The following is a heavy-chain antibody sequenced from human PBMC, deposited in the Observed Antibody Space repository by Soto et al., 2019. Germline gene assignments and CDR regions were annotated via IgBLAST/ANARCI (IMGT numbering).Heavy chain of an antibody. Sequence: ASVKVSCKVSGYTLTELSMHWVRQAPGKGLEWMGGFDPEDGETIYAQKFQGRVTMTEDTSTDTAYMELSSLRSEDTAVYYCATSFTMVRGVRYYYYYYGMDVWGQGTRVTVSS. D-gene: IGHD3-10*01. V-gene: IGHV1-24*01. CDR2: FDPEDGET. CDR1: GYTLTELS. J-gene: IGHJ6*02. CDR3: ATSFTMVRGVRYYYYYYGMDV.